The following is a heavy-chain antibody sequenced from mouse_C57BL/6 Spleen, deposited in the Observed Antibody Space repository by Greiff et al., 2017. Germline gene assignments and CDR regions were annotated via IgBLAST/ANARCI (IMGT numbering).Heavy chain of an antibody. Sequence: VQLQQSGPELVKPGASVKISCKASGYTFTDYYMNWVKQSHGKSLEWIGDINPNNGGTSYNQKFKGKATLTVDKSSSTAYMELSSLTSEDSAVXYCARTEGLRRPFFDYWGQGTTLTVSS. V-gene: IGHV1-26*01. D-gene: IGHD2-4*01. CDR3: ARTEGLRRPFFDY. CDR2: INPNNGGT. J-gene: IGHJ2*01. CDR1: GYTFTDYY.